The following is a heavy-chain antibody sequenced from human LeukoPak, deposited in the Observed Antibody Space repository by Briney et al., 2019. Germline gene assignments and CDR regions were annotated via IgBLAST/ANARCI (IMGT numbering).Heavy chain of an antibody. V-gene: IGHV3-64D*06. CDR3: VKDLYKGETSTWYYFDY. CDR1: GFTFSTYA. CDR2: INTSGDKT. J-gene: IGHJ4*02. D-gene: IGHD6-13*01. Sequence: PGRSLRLSCSGSGFTFSTYAIHWVRQAPGKGPEYVSLINTSGDKTYYADSVKGRFTISRDNSKNTVSLQMSSLRDEDTAMYYCVKDLYKGETSTWYYFDYWGQGTLVTVSS.